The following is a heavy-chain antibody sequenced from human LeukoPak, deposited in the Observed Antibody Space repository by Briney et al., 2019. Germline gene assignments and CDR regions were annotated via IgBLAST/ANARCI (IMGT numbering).Heavy chain of an antibody. J-gene: IGHJ4*02. CDR3: ARAGYLYGGNYPIDY. CDR2: MNPNSGNT. V-gene: IGHV1-8*01. Sequence: GESLKISCKASGYTFTSYDINWVRQATGQGLEWMGWMNPNSGNTGYAQKFQGRVTMTRNTSISTAYMELSSLRSEDTAVYYCARAGYLYGGNYPIDYWGQGTLVTVSS. D-gene: IGHD4-23*01. CDR1: GYTFTSYD.